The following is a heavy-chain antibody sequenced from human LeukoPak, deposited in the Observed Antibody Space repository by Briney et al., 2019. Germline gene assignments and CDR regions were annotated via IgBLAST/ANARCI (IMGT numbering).Heavy chain of an antibody. CDR1: GFTLSNYG. V-gene: IGHV3-33*01. CDR3: VRGDCSGGTCYDDY. CDR2: IWYDGSNK. D-gene: IGHD2-15*01. Sequence: GRSLRLSCAASGFTLSNYGMHWVRQAPGKGLEWVAVIWYDGSNKYYVDSVKGRFTISRDNSKNTLYPQMNSLRAEDAAVYYCVRGDCSGGTCYDDYWGQGTLVTVSS. J-gene: IGHJ4*02.